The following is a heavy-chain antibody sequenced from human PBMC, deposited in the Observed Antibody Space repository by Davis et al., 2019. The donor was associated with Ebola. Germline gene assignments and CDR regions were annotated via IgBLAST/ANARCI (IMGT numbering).Heavy chain of an antibody. CDR2: INHSGST. CDR1: GGSFSGYY. D-gene: IGHD5-24*01. V-gene: IGHV4-34*01. CDR3: ARRPPRSRDGYNET. J-gene: IGHJ5*02. Sequence: SETLSLTCAVYGGSFSGYYWSWIRQPPGKGLEWIGEINHSGSTNYNPSLKSRVTISVDTSKNQFSLKLSSVTAADTAVYYCARRPPRSRDGYNETWGQGTLVTVSS.